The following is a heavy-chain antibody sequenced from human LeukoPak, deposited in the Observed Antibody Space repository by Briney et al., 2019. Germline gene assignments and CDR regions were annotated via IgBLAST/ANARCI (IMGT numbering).Heavy chain of an antibody. CDR2: IKQDGSEK. CDR1: GFTFSSYW. V-gene: IGHV3-7*01. Sequence: GGSLRLSCAASGFTFSSYWMSWVRQAPGKGLEWVANIKQDGSEKYYVDSVKGRFTISRENAKNSLYLQMNSLRAEDTAVYYCARDSSHITMIGYFQHWGQGTLVTVSS. CDR3: ARDSSHITMIGYFQH. D-gene: IGHD3-22*01. J-gene: IGHJ1*01.